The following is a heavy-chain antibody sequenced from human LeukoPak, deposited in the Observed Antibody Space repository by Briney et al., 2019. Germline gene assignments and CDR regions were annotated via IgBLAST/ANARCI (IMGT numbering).Heavy chain of an antibody. CDR3: ARRKDGGNNGAYGP. V-gene: IGHV1-2*02. CDR2: INPKKGDT. CDR1: GYIFTDYY. Sequence: ASVKVSCKASGYIFTDYYIHWVRQAPGQGPEWAGWINPKKGDTRYAQEFQGRVTMTRDTSINTVYMELSKLTSDDTAVYYCARRKDGGNNGAYGPWGQGTLVTVSS. J-gene: IGHJ5*02. D-gene: IGHD4-23*01.